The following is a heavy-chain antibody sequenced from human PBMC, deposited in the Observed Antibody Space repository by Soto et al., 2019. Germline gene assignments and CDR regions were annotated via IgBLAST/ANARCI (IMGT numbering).Heavy chain of an antibody. CDR2: IWYDGSNK. V-gene: IGHV3-33*01. D-gene: IGHD1-1*01. J-gene: IGHJ4*02. CDR3: AREYNFHFAY. Sequence: QVQLVESGGGVVQPGRSLRLSCAASGFTFSSYGIHWVRQAPGKGLEWVAVIWYDGSNKYYADSVKGRFTISRDNSKNTLFLQMNSLRAEDTAVYYCAREYNFHFAYWGQGTLVTVSS. CDR1: GFTFSSYG.